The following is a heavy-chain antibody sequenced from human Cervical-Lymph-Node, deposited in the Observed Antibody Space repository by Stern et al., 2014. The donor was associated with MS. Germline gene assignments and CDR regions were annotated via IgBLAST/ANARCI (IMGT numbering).Heavy chain of an antibody. J-gene: IGHJ5*01. D-gene: IGHD6-13*01. CDR2: IYYSGGA. CDR3: ARDVGMDS. CDR1: GVPISTSY. Sequence: QVQLQESGPGLMKPSETLSLTCTVSGVPISTSYWSWVRQPPGQGLEWLSYIYYSGGATNNPSLKSRVSMSVDTSKSQFSLQLSSVTAADTAVYYCARDVGMDSWGQGTLVTVSS. V-gene: IGHV4-59*01.